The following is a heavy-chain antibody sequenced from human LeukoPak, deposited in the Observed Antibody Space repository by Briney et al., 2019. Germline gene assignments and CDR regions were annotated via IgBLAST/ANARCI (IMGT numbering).Heavy chain of an antibody. Sequence: SETLSLTCAVSGGSTSSSSYYWGWIRQPPGKGLEWIGSIYYSGSTYYNPSLKSRVTISVDTSKNQFSLKLSSVTAADTAVYYCAKVTSGWYPYWGQGTLVTVSS. V-gene: IGHV4-39*01. CDR2: IYYSGST. CDR1: GGSTSSSSYY. D-gene: IGHD6-19*01. J-gene: IGHJ4*02. CDR3: AKVTSGWYPY.